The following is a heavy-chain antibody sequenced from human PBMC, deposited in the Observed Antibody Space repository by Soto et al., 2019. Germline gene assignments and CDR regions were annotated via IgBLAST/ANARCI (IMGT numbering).Heavy chain of an antibody. V-gene: IGHV4-30-4*01. J-gene: IGHJ5*02. CDR3: VRALGSRFMEWPRFDP. CDR2: ISYSGTI. Sequence: LSLTCIVSGASISSGDYYWSWVRQPPGKGLEWIGHISYSGTIDYSPSLKSRVTISLDTSKNQFSLNLNSVTAADTAVYYCVRALGSRFMEWPRFDPWGQGTLVTVSS. D-gene: IGHD3-3*01. CDR1: GASISSGDYY.